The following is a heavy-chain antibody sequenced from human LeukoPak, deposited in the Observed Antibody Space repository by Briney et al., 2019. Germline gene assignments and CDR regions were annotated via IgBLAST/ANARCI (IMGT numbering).Heavy chain of an antibody. J-gene: IGHJ5*02. D-gene: IGHD1-1*01. CDR2: IIPIFGTA. CDR3: ARTQHMSSEGNDAWDNWFDP. CDR1: AGTLSSYA. Sequence: GASVKVSCKASAGTLSSYAISWVRQPPGQGLEWMGGIIPIFGTANYAQKFQGRVTITADESTSTAYMELSSLRSEHTAVYYCARTQHMSSEGNDAWDNWFDPWGQGTLVTVSS. V-gene: IGHV1-69*13.